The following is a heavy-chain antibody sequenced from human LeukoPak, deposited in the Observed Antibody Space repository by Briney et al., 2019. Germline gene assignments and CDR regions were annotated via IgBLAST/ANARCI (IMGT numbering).Heavy chain of an antibody. Sequence: GESLKISCKGFGYRLTSYWIGWVRQMPGKGLEWMGIIQPGDSDTRYSPFFQGQVTISVDRSISTAYLQWSSLKASDTAMYYCARLTSDSSGYWCFDPWGQGTLVTVSS. D-gene: IGHD3-22*01. CDR1: GYRLTSYW. CDR2: IQPGDSDT. J-gene: IGHJ5*02. V-gene: IGHV5-51*01. CDR3: ARLTSDSSGYWCFDP.